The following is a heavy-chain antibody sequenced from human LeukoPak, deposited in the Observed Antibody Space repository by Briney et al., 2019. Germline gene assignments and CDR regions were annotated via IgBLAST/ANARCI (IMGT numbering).Heavy chain of an antibody. CDR2: ISYDGSNK. CDR3: ADSTVTTSPLDY. J-gene: IGHJ4*02. Sequence: GGSLRLSCAASGFTFSSYAMHWVRQAPGEGLEWVAVISYDGSNKYYADSVKGRFTISRDNSKNTLYLQMNSLRAEDTAVYYCADSTVTTSPLDYWGQGTLVTVSS. D-gene: IGHD4-17*01. V-gene: IGHV3-30-3*01. CDR1: GFTFSSYA.